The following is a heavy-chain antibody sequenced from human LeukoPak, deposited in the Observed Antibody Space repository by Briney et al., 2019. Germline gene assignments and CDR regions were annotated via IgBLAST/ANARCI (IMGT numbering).Heavy chain of an antibody. Sequence: GGSLRLSCAASGFTFSSYAMSWVRQAPGKGLEWVSAISGSGGSTYYADSVKGRFTISRDNSKNTLYLQMNSLRAEDTAVYYCAKDTPYYYDSSGYFIVWGQGTLVTVSS. J-gene: IGHJ4*02. CDR1: GFTFSSYA. CDR2: ISGSGGST. CDR3: AKDTPYYYDSSGYFIV. D-gene: IGHD3-22*01. V-gene: IGHV3-23*01.